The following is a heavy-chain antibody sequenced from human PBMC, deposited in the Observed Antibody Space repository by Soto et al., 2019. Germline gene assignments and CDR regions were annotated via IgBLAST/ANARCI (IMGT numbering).Heavy chain of an antibody. CDR2: IIPIFGTA. D-gene: IGHD1-1*01. V-gene: IGHV1-69*13. Sequence: SVKVSCKASGGTFSSYAISWVRQAPGQGLEWMGGIIPIFGTANYAQKFQGRVTITADESTSTAYMELSSPRSEDTAVYYCARVNTGTTFDHYYYGMDVWGQGTTVTVSS. CDR1: GGTFSSYA. CDR3: ARVNTGTTFDHYYYGMDV. J-gene: IGHJ6*02.